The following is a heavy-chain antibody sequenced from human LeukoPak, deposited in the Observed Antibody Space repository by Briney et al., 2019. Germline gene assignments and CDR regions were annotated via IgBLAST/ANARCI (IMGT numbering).Heavy chain of an antibody. CDR2: IIPIFGTA. J-gene: IGHJ6*03. CDR3: ARGGPLYYYYYYMDV. CDR1: GGTFSSYA. Sequence: GSSVKVSCKASGGTFSSYAISWVRQAPGQGLEWMGGIIPIFGTANYAQKFQGRVTITADESTSTAYMELSSLRSEDTAVYYSARGGPLYYYYYYMDVWGKGTTVTVSS. V-gene: IGHV1-69*01.